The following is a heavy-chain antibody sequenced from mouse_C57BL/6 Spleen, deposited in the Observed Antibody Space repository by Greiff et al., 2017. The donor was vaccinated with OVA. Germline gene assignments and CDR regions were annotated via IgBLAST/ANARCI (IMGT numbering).Heavy chain of an antibody. CDR3: AREPYYYGSSYYFDY. CDR1: GFTFSDYG. V-gene: IGHV5-17*01. Sequence: EVKLVESGGGLVKPGGSLKLSCAASGFTFSDYGMHWVRQAPEKGLEWVAYISSGSSTIYYADTVKGRFTISRDNAKNTLFLQMTSLRSEDTAMYYCAREPYYYGSSYYFDYWGQGTTLTVSS. CDR2: ISSGSSTI. D-gene: IGHD1-1*01. J-gene: IGHJ2*01.